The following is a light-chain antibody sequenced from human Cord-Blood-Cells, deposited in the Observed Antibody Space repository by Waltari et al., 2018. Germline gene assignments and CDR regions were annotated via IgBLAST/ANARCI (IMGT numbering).Light chain of an antibody. CDR3: NSRDSSGNHWV. CDR2: GKN. Sequence: SSELTQDTAVSVALGQTVRITCQGDSLRSYYASWYQQKPGQAPVPVIYGKNNRPSGIPVRFSGSSSGNTASLTITGAQAEDEADYYCNSRDSSGNHWVFGGGTKLTVL. CDR1: SLRSYY. V-gene: IGLV3-19*01. J-gene: IGLJ3*02.